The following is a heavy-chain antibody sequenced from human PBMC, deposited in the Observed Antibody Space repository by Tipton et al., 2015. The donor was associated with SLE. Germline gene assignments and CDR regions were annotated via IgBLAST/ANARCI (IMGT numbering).Heavy chain of an antibody. CDR1: GFTFSNNW. CDR2: IKGDGSDK. CDR3: ARNQWLAYDVLNI. J-gene: IGHJ3*02. Sequence: SLRLSCAASGFTFSNNWMTWVRQVPGKGLEWLANIKGDGSDKYYVDSVKGRFTASRDNAKNSLYLQMNSLRVEDTAMYYCARNQWLAYDVLNIWGQGTMVTVSS. D-gene: IGHD6-19*01. V-gene: IGHV3-7*01.